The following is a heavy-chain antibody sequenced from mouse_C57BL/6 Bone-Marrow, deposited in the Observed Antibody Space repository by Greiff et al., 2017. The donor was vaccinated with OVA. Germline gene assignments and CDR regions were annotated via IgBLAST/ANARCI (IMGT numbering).Heavy chain of an antibody. CDR1: GYTFTDYE. J-gene: IGHJ4*01. Sequence: VQLQQSGAELVRPGASVTLSCKASGYTFTDYEMHWVKQTPVHGLEWIGAIDPATGGTAYNQKFKGKAILTADKSSSTAYMELRSLTSEDSAVYYGTRGYSNYYAMDYWGQGTSVTVSS. CDR3: TRGYSNYYAMDY. CDR2: IDPATGGT. V-gene: IGHV1-15*01. D-gene: IGHD2-5*01.